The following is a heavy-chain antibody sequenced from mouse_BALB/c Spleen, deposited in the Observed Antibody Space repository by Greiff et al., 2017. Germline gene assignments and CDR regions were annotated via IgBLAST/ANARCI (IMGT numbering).Heavy chain of an antibody. J-gene: IGHJ3*01. D-gene: IGHD2-4*01. CDR3: ARTYDYFAWFAY. V-gene: IGHV5-17*02. CDR1: GFTFSSFG. CDR2: ISSGSSTI. Sequence: VQLQESGGGLVQPGGSRKLSCAASGFTFSSFGMHWVRQAPEKGLEWVAYISSGSSTIYYADTVKGRFTISRDNPKNTLFLQMTSLRSEDTAMYYCARTYDYFAWFAYWGQGTLVTVSA.